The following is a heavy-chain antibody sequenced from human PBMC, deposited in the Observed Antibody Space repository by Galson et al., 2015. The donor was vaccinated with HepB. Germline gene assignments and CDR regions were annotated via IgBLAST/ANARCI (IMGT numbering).Heavy chain of an antibody. J-gene: IGHJ6*02. CDR3: ARVRIAAAGTPDYYYGMDV. Sequence: SVKVSCKASGYTFTSYYMHWVRQAPGQGLEWMGIINPSGGSTSYAQKFQGRVTMTRDTSTSTVYMELSSLRSEDTAVYYCARVRIAAAGTPDYYYGMDVWGQGTTVTVSS. CDR2: INPSGGST. CDR1: GYTFTSYY. V-gene: IGHV1-46*01. D-gene: IGHD6-13*01.